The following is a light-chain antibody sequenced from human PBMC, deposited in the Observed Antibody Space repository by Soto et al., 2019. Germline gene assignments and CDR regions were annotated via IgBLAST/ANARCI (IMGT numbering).Light chain of an antibody. J-gene: IGKJ5*01. V-gene: IGKV3-20*01. CDR1: QSVSSNY. Sequence: EILLTQSPGTLSLSPGERATLSCRASQSVSSNYLAWYQQKPGQAPRLLMYGASSRATGIPDRFSGSGSGTDFTLTISRLEPEDFAVYYCQQYGSSPPITFGXGTRLEIK. CDR3: QQYGSSPPIT. CDR2: GAS.